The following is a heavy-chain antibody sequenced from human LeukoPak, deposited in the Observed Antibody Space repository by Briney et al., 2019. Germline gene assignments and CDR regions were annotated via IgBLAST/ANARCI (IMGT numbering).Heavy chain of an antibody. D-gene: IGHD7-27*01. CDR3: ARGTGDLDY. V-gene: IGHV3-21*01. CDR2: ISSGTTYI. CDR1: GFIFSNYE. Sequence: GGSLRLSCAASGFIFSNYEMNWVRQAPGKGLEWVSSISSGTTYIYYADSVKGRFTISRDNAKNSLYLQMNNLRAEDTAVYYCARGTGDLDYWGQGTLVTVSS. J-gene: IGHJ4*02.